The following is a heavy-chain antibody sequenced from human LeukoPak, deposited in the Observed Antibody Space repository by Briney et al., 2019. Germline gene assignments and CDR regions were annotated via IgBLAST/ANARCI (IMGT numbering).Heavy chain of an antibody. V-gene: IGHV4-59*01. J-gene: IGHJ4*02. CDR1: GGSISSYY. CDR3: ARGCSSTSCYGLYYFDY. Sequence: PSETLSLTCTVSGGSISSYYWNWIRQPPGKGLEWIGYIYYSGSTNYNPSLKSRVTISVDTSKNQFSLKLSSVTAADTAVYYCARGCSSTSCYGLYYFDYWGQGTLVTVSS. CDR2: IYYSGST. D-gene: IGHD2-2*01.